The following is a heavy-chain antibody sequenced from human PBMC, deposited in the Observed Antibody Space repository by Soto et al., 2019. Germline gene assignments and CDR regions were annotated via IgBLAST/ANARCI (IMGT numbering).Heavy chain of an antibody. Sequence: QEQLVQSGAEVKKPGSSVKVSCKASGDTFSSYAISWVRQAPGQGLDWMGGIIPVFNTPNYAQKFQGRVTITADESTSTAYMELSSLRSEDTATYYCARESAYGGNRLAVDYWGQGTLVTVSS. V-gene: IGHV1-69*01. CDR3: ARESAYGGNRLAVDY. D-gene: IGHD1-26*01. CDR2: IIPVFNTP. CDR1: GDTFSSYA. J-gene: IGHJ4*02.